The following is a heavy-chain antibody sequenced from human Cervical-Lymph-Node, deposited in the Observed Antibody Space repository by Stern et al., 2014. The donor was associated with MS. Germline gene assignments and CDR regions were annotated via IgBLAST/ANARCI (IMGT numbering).Heavy chain of an antibody. J-gene: IGHJ4*02. CDR1: GFTFSSYG. V-gene: IGHV3-30*03. CDR2: ISYDGNHK. Sequence: VQLVESGGAVVQPGRSLRLSCAASGFTFSSYGMHWVRQAPGKGLEWVTVISYDGNHKYYAASVKGRFTISRDNSKNTLHLQMNSVTPDDTAIYYSARDYEDTSMLFDHWGQGTLVTVSS. CDR3: ARDYEDTSMLFDH. D-gene: IGHD2-8*01.